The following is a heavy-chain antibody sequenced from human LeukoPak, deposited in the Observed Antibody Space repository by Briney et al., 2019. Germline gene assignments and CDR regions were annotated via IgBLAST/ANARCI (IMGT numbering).Heavy chain of an antibody. D-gene: IGHD3-22*01. J-gene: IGHJ3*01. CDR3: ARENYYDSSGNDAFDV. V-gene: IGHV3-7*04. Sequence: GGSLRLSCTVSGFTFSTCWMTWVRQAPGKGLEWVANIKQDGSEKYYVDSVKGRFTITRDNAKKALYLEMNSLRVEDTALYYCARENYYDSSGNDAFDVWGQGTMVTVSS. CDR1: GFTFSTCW. CDR2: IKQDGSEK.